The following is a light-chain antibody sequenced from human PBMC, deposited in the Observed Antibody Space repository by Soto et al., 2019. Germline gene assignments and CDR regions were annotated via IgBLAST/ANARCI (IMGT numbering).Light chain of an antibody. Sequence: QSALTQPASVSGSPGQSITISCTGTSSDVGGYNYVSWYQQHPGKAPKLMIYEVSNRPSGVSNRFSGSKSGNTASLTISGHQAEEEADYYCSSYTSSSPSELFGRGTKLTVL. J-gene: IGLJ2*01. CDR2: EVS. CDR3: SSYTSSSPSEL. CDR1: SSDVGGYNY. V-gene: IGLV2-14*01.